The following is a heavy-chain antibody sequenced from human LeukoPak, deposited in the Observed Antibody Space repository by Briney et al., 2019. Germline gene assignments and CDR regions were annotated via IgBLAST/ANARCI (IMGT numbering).Heavy chain of an antibody. CDR1: GFTFSSYA. CDR2: ISYDGSNK. Sequence: GGSLRLSCAASGFTFSSYAMHWVRQAPGKGLEWVAVISYDGSNKYYADSVKGRFTISRDNAQNSLYLQMNSLRAEDTAVYYCARYYSGFDYWGQGTLVTVSS. D-gene: IGHD3-10*01. V-gene: IGHV3-30-3*01. CDR3: ARYYSGFDY. J-gene: IGHJ4*02.